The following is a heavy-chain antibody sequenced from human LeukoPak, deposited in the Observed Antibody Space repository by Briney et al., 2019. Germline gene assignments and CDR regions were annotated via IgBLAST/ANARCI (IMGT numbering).Heavy chain of an antibody. Sequence: KPSETLSLPHAVSGRPLNHFYGKWVPHPPGKGREWVGNIYYSGSTNYNPSLKSRVTISVDTSKNQFSLKLSSLTAADTAVYYCARRGANSGSYSHFDLWGRGTLVTVSS. J-gene: IGHJ2*01. V-gene: IGHV4-59*01. CDR3: ARRGANSGSYSHFDL. CDR2: IYYSGST. D-gene: IGHD1-26*01. CDR1: GRPLNHFY.